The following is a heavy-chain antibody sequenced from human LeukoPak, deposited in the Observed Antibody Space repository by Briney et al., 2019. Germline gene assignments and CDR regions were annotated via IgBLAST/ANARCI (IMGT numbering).Heavy chain of an antibody. CDR2: IYYSGST. CDR1: GGSISSYY. CDR3: ARAPFDYGEGEFDY. V-gene: IGHV4-59*08. J-gene: IGHJ4*02. D-gene: IGHD4-17*01. Sequence: SETLSLTCTVSGGSISSYYWSWIRQPPGKGLEWIRYIYYSGSTNYNPSLKSRVTISVDTSKNQFSLKLSSVTAADTAVYYCARAPFDYGEGEFDYWGQGTLVTVSS.